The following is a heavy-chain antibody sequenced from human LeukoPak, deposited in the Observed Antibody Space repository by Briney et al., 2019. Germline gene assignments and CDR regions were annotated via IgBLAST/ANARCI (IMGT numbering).Heavy chain of an antibody. J-gene: IGHJ4*02. Sequence: PGGSLRLSCAASGFTFSSYAMSWVRQAPGKGLEWVSAICGSGGSTYYADSVKGRFTISRDNSKNTLYLQMNSLRAEDTAGYCGSEVPVVLGGYYTDYWGQGTLVTVSS. D-gene: IGHD3-3*01. CDR2: ICGSGGST. V-gene: IGHV3-23*01. CDR3: SEVPVVLGGYYTDY. CDR1: GFTFSSYA.